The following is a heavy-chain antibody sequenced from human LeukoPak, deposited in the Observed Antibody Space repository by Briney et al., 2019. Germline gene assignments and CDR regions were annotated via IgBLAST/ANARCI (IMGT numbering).Heavy chain of an antibody. J-gene: IGHJ6*03. Sequence: SVKVSCKASGSTFSSYAISWVRQAPGQGLEWMGGIIPIFGTANYAQKFQGRVTITTDESTSTAYMELSSLRSEDTAVYYCARDGGLAASYYYYMDVWGKGTTVTVSS. V-gene: IGHV1-69*05. D-gene: IGHD2-15*01. CDR2: IIPIFGTA. CDR3: ARDGGLAASYYYYMDV. CDR1: GSTFSSYA.